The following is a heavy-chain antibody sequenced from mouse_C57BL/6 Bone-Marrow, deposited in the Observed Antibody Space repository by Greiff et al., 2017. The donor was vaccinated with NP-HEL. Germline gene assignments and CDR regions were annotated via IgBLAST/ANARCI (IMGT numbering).Heavy chain of an antibody. CDR3: ARSNKGPLYYGSSYRGWYFDV. V-gene: IGHV1-39*01. CDR2: INPNYGTT. D-gene: IGHD1-1*01. Sequence: EVQLQQSGPELVKPGASVKISCKASGYSFTDYNMNWVKQSNGKSLEWIGVINPNYGTTSYNQKFKGKATLTVDQSSSTAYMQLNSLTSEDSAVYYCARSNKGPLYYGSSYRGWYFDVWGTGTTVTVSS. J-gene: IGHJ1*03. CDR1: GYSFTDYN.